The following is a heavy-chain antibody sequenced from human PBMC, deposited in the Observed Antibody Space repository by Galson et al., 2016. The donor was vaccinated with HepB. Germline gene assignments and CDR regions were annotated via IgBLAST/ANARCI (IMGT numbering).Heavy chain of an antibody. CDR3: ARTTVELSYYYAMDV. CDR1: GGSIRSGGYY. D-gene: IGHD4-17*01. CDR2: IYYSGTT. V-gene: IGHV4-31*03. J-gene: IGHJ6*04. Sequence: TLSLTCTVSGGSIRSGGYYWSWIRQLPGQGLEWIGYIYYSGTTYYNPSLKSRVTISVDTSNNQFSLNLSSVTAADTAVYYCARTTVELSYYYAMDVWGRGATVTVSS.